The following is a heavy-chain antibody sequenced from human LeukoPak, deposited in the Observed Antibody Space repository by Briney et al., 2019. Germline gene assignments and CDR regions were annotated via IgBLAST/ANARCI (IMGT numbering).Heavy chain of an antibody. D-gene: IGHD3-10*01. Sequence: ASVKVSCKASGYTFTGYYMHWVRQAPGQGLEWMGWINPNSGGTNYAQKFQGRVTMTRDTSISTAYMELSRLRSDDTAVYYCARASMVRGVTYYYYYMDVWGKGTTVTISS. V-gene: IGHV1-2*02. CDR2: INPNSGGT. CDR3: ARASMVRGVTYYYYYMDV. J-gene: IGHJ6*03. CDR1: GYTFTGYY.